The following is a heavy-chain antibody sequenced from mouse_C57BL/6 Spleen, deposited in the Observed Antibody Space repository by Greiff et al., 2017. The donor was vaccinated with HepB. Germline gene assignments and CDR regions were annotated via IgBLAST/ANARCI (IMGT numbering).Heavy chain of an antibody. V-gene: IGHV1-26*01. Sequence: EVQLQQSGPELVKPGASVKISCKASGYTFTDYYMNWVKQSHGKSLEWIGDINPNNGGTSYNQKFKGKATLTVDKSSSTAYLERRSLTSEDSAVYYCARQLRPYYAMDYWGQGTSVTVSS. CDR1: GYTFTDYY. J-gene: IGHJ4*01. CDR3: ARQLRPYYAMDY. CDR2: INPNNGGT. D-gene: IGHD3-2*02.